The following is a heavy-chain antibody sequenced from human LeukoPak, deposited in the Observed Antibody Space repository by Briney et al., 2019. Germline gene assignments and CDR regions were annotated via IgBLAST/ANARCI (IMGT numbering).Heavy chain of an antibody. CDR2: ISGSGGST. D-gene: IGHD2-2*02. CDR3: AKLRLYQLLYSPFDY. CDR1: GFTFSSYA. Sequence: GGSLRLSCAASGFTFSSYAMSWVRQAPGKGLEWVSAISGSGGSTYYADSVKGRFTISRDNSKNTLYLQMNSLRAEDTAVYYCAKLRLYQLLYSPFDYWGQGTLVTVSS. V-gene: IGHV3-23*01. J-gene: IGHJ4*02.